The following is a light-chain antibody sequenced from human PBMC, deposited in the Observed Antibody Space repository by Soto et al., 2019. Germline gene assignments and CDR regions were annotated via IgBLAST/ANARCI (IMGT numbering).Light chain of an antibody. CDR3: CSYAGSYTWV. CDR1: NSDVGGYNY. Sequence: QSVLTQSRSVSGSPGQSVTISCTGTNSDVGGYNYVSWYQQHPGKAPKLMIYDVSKRPSGVPDRFSGSKSGNTASLTISGLQAEDEADYYCCSYAGSYTWVFGGGTKLTV. V-gene: IGLV2-11*01. CDR2: DVS. J-gene: IGLJ2*01.